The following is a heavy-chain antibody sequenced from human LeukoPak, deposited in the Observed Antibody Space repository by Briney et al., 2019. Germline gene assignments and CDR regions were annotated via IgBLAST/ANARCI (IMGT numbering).Heavy chain of an antibody. CDR1: GFTVSSNS. J-gene: IGHJ4*02. V-gene: IGHV3-53*01. CDR2: IYSDNT. Sequence: PGGSLRLSCTVSGFTVSSNSMSWVRQAPGKGLEWVSFIYSDNTHYSDSVKGRFTISRDNSKNTLYLQMNSLRVEDTAVYYCARVTGYMIEDYFDYWGQGTLVTVSS. CDR3: ARVTGYMIEDYFDY. D-gene: IGHD3-22*01.